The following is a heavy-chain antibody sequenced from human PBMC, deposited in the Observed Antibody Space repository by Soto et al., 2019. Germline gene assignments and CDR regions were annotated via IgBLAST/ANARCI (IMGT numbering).Heavy chain of an antibody. D-gene: IGHD4-17*01. V-gene: IGHV1-69*13. J-gene: IGHJ6*02. Sequence: ASVKVSCKASGGTFSSYAISWVRQAPGQGLEWMGGIIPIFGTANYAQKFQGRVTITADESTSTAYMELSSLRSDDTAVYYCARSHDYGDYGMDVWGQGTTVTVSS. CDR1: GGTFSSYA. CDR2: IIPIFGTA. CDR3: ARSHDYGDYGMDV.